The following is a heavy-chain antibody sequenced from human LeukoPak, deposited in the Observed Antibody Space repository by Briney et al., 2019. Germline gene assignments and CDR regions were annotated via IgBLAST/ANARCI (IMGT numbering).Heavy chain of an antibody. Sequence: SETLSLTCTVSGGSISSYYWSRIRQPPGKGLEWIGYIYYSGSTNYNPSLKSRVTISVDTSKNQFSLKLSSVTAADTAVYYCARDRGWSGGIGMDVWDQGTTVTVSS. CDR3: ARDRGWSGGIGMDV. CDR1: GGSISSYY. CDR2: IYYSGST. D-gene: IGHD3-10*01. J-gene: IGHJ6*02. V-gene: IGHV4-59*01.